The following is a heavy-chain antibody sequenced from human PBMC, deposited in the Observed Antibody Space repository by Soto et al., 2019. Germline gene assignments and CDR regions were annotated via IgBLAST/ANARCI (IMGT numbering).Heavy chain of an antibody. V-gene: IGHV3-9*01. CDR1: GVTCDDYA. CDR3: AKESPGPAAILPLWFDP. Sequence: SLRLSCAASGVTCDDYAVHWVRQAPGKGLKWVSGISWNSGSIGYADSVKGRFTISRDNAKNSLYLQMNSLRAEDTVLYYFAKESPGPAAILPLWFDPWGQGTLVTGSS. J-gene: IGHJ5*02. CDR2: ISWNSGSI. D-gene: IGHD2-2*01.